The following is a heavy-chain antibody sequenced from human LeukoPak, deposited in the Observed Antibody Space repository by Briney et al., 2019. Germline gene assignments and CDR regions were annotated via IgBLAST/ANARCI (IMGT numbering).Heavy chain of an antibody. CDR3: ARGIAVAGKVNYFDY. Sequence: SETLSLTCTVSGGSISSYYWSWIRQPAGKGLEWIGRIYTSGSTNYNPPLKSRVTMSVDTSKNQFSLKLSSVTAADTAVYYCARGIAVAGKVNYFDYWGQGTLVTVSS. D-gene: IGHD6-19*01. CDR2: IYTSGST. V-gene: IGHV4-4*07. J-gene: IGHJ4*02. CDR1: GGSISSYY.